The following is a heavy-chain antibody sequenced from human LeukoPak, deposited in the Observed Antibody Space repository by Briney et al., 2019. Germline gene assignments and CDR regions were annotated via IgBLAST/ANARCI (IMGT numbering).Heavy chain of an antibody. V-gene: IGHV6-1*01. CDR3: ARAMGLAAAGHRAFDY. CDR2: TYYRSKWYN. J-gene: IGHJ4*02. Sequence: SQTLSLTCAISGDSVSSNSAAWSWIRQSPSRGLEWLGRTYYRSKWYNDYAVSVRSRITINPDTSKNQFSLQLNSVTPEDTAVYYCARAMGLAAAGHRAFDYWGQGTLVTVSS. CDR1: GDSVSSNSAA. D-gene: IGHD6-13*01.